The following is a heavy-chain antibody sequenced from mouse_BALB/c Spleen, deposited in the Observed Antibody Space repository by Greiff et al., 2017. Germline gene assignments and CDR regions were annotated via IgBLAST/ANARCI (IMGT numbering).Heavy chain of an antibody. CDR2: IDTSDSYT. J-gene: IGHJ4*01. D-gene: IGHD1-1*01. V-gene: IGHV1-69*01. CDR3: ARFITTVPYAMDY. Sequence: QVQLKQPGAELVMPGASVKMSCKASGYTFTDYWMHWVKQRPGQGLEWIGAIDTSDSYTSYNQKFKGKATLTVDESSSTAYMQLSSLTSEDSAVYYCARFITTVPYAMDYWGQGTSVTVSS. CDR1: GYTFTDYW.